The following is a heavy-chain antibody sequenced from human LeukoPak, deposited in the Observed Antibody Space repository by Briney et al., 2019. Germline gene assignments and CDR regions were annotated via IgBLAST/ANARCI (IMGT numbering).Heavy chain of an antibody. Sequence: PGGSLRLSCAASGFTVSNNYMSWVRQPPGKGLEWVSVIYSGGNTYYADSVTDRFTISRDNPKNTLYLQMNSLRVEDTAVYYCARAYDWNYLYWGQGTLVTVSS. D-gene: IGHD1-7*01. CDR3: ARAYDWNYLY. V-gene: IGHV3-66*01. CDR2: IYSGGNT. J-gene: IGHJ4*02. CDR1: GFTVSNNY.